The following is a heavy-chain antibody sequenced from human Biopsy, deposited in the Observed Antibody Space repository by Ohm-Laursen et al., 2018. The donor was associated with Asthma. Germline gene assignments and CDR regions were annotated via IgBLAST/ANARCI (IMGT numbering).Heavy chain of an antibody. CDR1: YGSITSGGYY. V-gene: IGHV4-31*03. Sequence: TLSLTYTVSYGSITSGGYYWTWIRQHPGKGLEWIGFIYYSGSTYYNPSLKSRVSISIGTSKNQFSLKLSSVTAADTAVYYCARAQDYYDSRGYYRSFDYWGQGTLVTVSS. D-gene: IGHD3-22*01. CDR2: IYYSGST. CDR3: ARAQDYYDSRGYYRSFDY. J-gene: IGHJ4*02.